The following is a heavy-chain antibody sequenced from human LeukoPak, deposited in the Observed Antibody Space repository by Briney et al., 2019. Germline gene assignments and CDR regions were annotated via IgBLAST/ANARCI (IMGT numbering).Heavy chain of an antibody. Sequence: SETLSLTCTVSGGSISSYYWSWIRQPPGKGLEWIGYIYYSGSTNYNPSLKSRVTISVDSSKNQFSLKLSSVTAADTAVYYCARGQPQRYSSGWYVNWFDPWGQGILVTVPS. CDR2: IYYSGST. V-gene: IGHV4-59*01. CDR3: ARGQPQRYSSGWYVNWFDP. CDR1: GGSISSYY. J-gene: IGHJ5*02. D-gene: IGHD6-19*01.